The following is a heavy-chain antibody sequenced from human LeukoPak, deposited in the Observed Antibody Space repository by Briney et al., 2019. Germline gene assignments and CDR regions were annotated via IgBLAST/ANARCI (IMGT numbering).Heavy chain of an antibody. CDR2: ISGSGGTT. CDR1: GFTFSSYA. D-gene: IGHD6-6*01. J-gene: IGHJ4*02. Sequence: GGSLRLSCAASGFTFSSYAMSWVRQAPGKGLEWVSAISGSGGTTYYIDSVKGRFTISRDNSKYTLYLQMNSLRVEDTAVYYCAREYSSSSGRSFDYWGQGTLVTVSS. V-gene: IGHV3-23*01. CDR3: AREYSSSSGRSFDY.